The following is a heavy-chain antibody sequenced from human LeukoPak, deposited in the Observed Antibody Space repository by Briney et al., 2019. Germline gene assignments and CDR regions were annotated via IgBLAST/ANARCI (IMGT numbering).Heavy chain of an antibody. CDR1: GFTVSSNY. J-gene: IGHJ6*02. V-gene: IGHV3-66*01. Sequence: GASLRLSCAASGFTVSSNYMSWVRQAPGKGLEWVSVIYSGGSTYYADSVKGRFTITRDNSKNTLYLQMNSLRAEDTAMYYCARYCSSTSCFSYYYYAMDVWGQGTTVRLL. D-gene: IGHD2-2*01. CDR3: ARYCSSTSCFSYYYYAMDV. CDR2: IYSGGST.